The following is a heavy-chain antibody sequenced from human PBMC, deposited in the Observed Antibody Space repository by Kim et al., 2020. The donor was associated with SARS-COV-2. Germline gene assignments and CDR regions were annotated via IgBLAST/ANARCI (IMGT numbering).Heavy chain of an antibody. D-gene: IGHD6-13*01. J-gene: IGHJ6*02. Sequence: GGSLRLSCAASGFTFSDYYMSWIRQAPGKGLEWVSYISSSGSTIYYADSVKGRFTISRDNAKNSLYLQMNSLRAEDTAVYYCARRSSSLPFHYYYGMDVWGQGTTVTVSS. V-gene: IGHV3-11*01. CDR3: ARRSSSLPFHYYYGMDV. CDR1: GFTFSDYY. CDR2: ISSSGSTI.